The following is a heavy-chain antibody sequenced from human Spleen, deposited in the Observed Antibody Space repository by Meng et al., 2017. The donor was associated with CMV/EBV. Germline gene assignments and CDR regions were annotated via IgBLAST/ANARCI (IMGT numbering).Heavy chain of an antibody. J-gene: IGHJ3*02. Sequence: ASVKVSCKASGGTFSNYAISWVRQAPGQGLEWLGWVGGCDGDTNYAPELQGRVTMTTDTSTNTVYMELRSLRSDDTAVYYCARDWECLDRSDVFDIWGQGTMVTVSS. CDR3: ARDWECLDRSDVFDI. CDR1: GGTFSNYA. CDR2: VGGCDGDT. V-gene: IGHV1-18*01. D-gene: IGHD3-9*01.